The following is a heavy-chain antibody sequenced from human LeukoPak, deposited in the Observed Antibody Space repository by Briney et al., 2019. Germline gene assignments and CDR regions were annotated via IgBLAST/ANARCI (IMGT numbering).Heavy chain of an antibody. V-gene: IGHV4-38-2*01. J-gene: IGHJ4*02. CDR3: ARNRSLTTTPGFDH. CDR2: IYHSGST. CDR1: GYSIRSGDY. D-gene: IGHD4-11*01. Sequence: SETLSLTCAVSGYSIRSGDYWGWILQSPGNGLEWMGSIYHSGSTHYTPSLKSRVTISADTSKNQFSLMQSSVTAADTAVYYCARNRSLTTTPGFDHWGQGTLVTVSS.